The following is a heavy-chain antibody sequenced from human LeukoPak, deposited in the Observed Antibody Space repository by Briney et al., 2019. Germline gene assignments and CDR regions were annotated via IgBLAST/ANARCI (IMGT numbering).Heavy chain of an antibody. CDR2: ISSSSSTI. CDR1: GFTFSSYA. CDR3: ARDEGAGPSAAVFDY. D-gene: IGHD4/OR15-4a*01. Sequence: GGSLRLSCAASGFTFSSYAMYWVRQAPGKGLEWVSYISSSSSTIYYADSVKGRFTISRDNAKNSLYLQMNSLRAEDTAVYYCARDEGAGPSAAVFDYWGQGTLVTVSS. J-gene: IGHJ4*02. V-gene: IGHV3-48*01.